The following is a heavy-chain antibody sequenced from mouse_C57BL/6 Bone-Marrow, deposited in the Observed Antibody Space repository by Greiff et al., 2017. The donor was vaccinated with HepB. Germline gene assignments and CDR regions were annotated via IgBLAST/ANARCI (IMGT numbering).Heavy chain of an antibody. CDR3: ARDIMDYGTLYAMDY. CDR2: ISDGGSYT. Sequence: EVMLVESGGGLVKPGGSLKLSCAASGFTFSRYAMSWVRQTPEKRLEWVATISDGGSYTYYPDNVKGRFTISRDNAKNNLYLQLSHLKSEDTAMYYWARDIMDYGTLYAMDYWGQGTSVTVAS. D-gene: IGHD1-1*01. CDR1: GFTFSRYA. V-gene: IGHV5-4*01. J-gene: IGHJ4*01.